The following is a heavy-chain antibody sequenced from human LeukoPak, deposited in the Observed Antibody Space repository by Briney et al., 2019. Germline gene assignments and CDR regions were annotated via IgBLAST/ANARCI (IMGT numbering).Heavy chain of an antibody. CDR2: INHSGTT. D-gene: IGHD3-10*01. V-gene: IGHV4-34*01. Sequence: PSETLSLTCAVYGGSLSNYYWSWIRQTPGKGLKWIGEINHSGTTKYNPSLKSRVTISVDMSKNQFSLELSSVTAADTAVYYCARGPASGSNFAWFDPWGQRTLVTVSS. CDR1: GGSLSNYY. J-gene: IGHJ5*02. CDR3: ARGPASGSNFAWFDP.